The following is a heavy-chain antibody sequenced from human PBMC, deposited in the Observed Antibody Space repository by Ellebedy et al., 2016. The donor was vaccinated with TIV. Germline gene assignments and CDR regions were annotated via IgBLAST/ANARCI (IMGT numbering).Heavy chain of an antibody. CDR1: GGSFSGYY. V-gene: IGHV4-34*01. J-gene: IGHJ3*02. Sequence: SETLSLTXAVYGGSFSGYYWSWIRQPPGKGLEWIGEINHSGSTNYNPSLKSRVTISVDTSKNQFSLKLSSVTAADTAVYYCAREAVAAAKDAYDMWGQGKRVTVS. CDR2: INHSGST. CDR3: AREAVAAAKDAYDM. D-gene: IGHD6-19*01.